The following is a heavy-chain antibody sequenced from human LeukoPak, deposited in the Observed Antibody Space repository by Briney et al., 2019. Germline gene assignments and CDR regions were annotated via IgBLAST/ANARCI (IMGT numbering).Heavy chain of an antibody. CDR1: GGSISSYY. J-gene: IGHJ4*02. V-gene: IGHV4-59*01. CDR2: IYSSGST. Sequence: PSETLSLTCTVSGGSISSYYWSWIRQPPGKGLEWLGYIYSSGSTNYNPSLKSRVTISVDTSKNQFSLKLSSVTAADTAVYYCAREGRYSGYADWGQGTLVTVSS. CDR3: AREGRYSGYAD. D-gene: IGHD5-12*01.